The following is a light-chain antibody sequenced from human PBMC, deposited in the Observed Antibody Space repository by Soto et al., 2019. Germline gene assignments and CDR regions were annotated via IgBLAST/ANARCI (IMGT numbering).Light chain of an antibody. CDR3: WSYAGSNTVV. V-gene: IGLV2-23*01. J-gene: IGLJ2*01. CDR2: EGN. CDR1: SSDVGSYNL. Sequence: QSALTQPASVSGSPGQSITISCTGTSSDVGSYNLVSWFQQHPGKAPKLMIYEGNKRPSGVSNRFSGSKSGNTASLTISGLQAGDEADYYCWSYAGSNTVVFGGGTKLTVL.